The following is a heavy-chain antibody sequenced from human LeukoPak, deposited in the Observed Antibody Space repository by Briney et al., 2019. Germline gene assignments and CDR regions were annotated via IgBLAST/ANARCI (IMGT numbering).Heavy chain of an antibody. Sequence: SVKVSCKASGFTFTSSAVQWVRQARGQRLEWIGWIVVGSGNTNYAQKFQERVTITMDMSTSTAYMELSSLRSEDTAVYYCAASIVGATNRDFDYWGQGTLVTVSS. D-gene: IGHD1-26*01. J-gene: IGHJ4*02. CDR3: AASIVGATNRDFDY. V-gene: IGHV1-58*01. CDR2: IVVGSGNT. CDR1: GFTFTSSA.